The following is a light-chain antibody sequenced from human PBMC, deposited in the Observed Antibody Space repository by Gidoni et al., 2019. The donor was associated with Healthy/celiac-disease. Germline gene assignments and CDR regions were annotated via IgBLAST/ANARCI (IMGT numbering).Light chain of an antibody. CDR1: SSDVGGYNY. CDR2: EVS. V-gene: IGLV2-14*01. J-gene: IGLJ2*01. CDR3: SSYTSSSTVV. Sequence: QSPLTQPASVSGSPERSITISCTGTSSDVGGYNYVSWYQQHPGKAPKLMIYEVSNRPSGVSNRFSGSKSGNTASLTIAGLQAEDEADYYCSSYTSSSTVVFGGGTKLTVL.